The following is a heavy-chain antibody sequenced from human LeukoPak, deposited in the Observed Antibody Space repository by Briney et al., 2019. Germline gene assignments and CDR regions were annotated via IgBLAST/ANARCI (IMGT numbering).Heavy chain of an antibody. J-gene: IGHJ4*02. Sequence: GGSLRLSCAASGFTFSSYDMHWVRQAPGKGLEWVEVISYDGSNKYSADSVKGRFTISRDNSKNTLYLQMNSLRAEDTAVYYCASVTVPDYWGQGTLGPVS. V-gene: IGHV3-30-3*01. CDR1: GFTFSSYD. D-gene: IGHD2-21*02. CDR3: ASVTVPDY. CDR2: ISYDGSNK.